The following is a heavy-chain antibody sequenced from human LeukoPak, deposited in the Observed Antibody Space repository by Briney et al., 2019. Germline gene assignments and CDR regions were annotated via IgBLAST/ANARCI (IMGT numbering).Heavy chain of an antibody. J-gene: IGHJ3*02. CDR3: ARPTGYSGYVGDVAFDI. V-gene: IGHV4-59*08. CDR1: GGSISSYY. CDR2: IYYSGST. Sequence: PSETLSLTCTVSGGSISSYYWSWIRQPPGKGLEWIGYIYYSGSTNYNPSLKSRVTISVDTSKNQFSLNLSSVTAADTAVYYCARPTGYSGYVGDVAFDIWGQGTMVTVSS. D-gene: IGHD5-12*01.